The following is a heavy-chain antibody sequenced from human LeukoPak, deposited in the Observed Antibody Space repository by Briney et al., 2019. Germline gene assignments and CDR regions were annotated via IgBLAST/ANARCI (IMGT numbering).Heavy chain of an antibody. Sequence: PSETLSLTCAVYGGSFSGYYWSWIRQPPGKGLEWIGEINHSGSTNYNPSLKCRVTISVDTSKNQFSLKLSSVTAADTAVYYCARGPAPEGNSNYYYYYMDVWGKGTTVTVSS. V-gene: IGHV4-34*01. D-gene: IGHD1/OR15-1a*01. CDR1: GGSFSGYY. CDR3: ARGPAPEGNSNYYYYYMDV. J-gene: IGHJ6*03. CDR2: INHSGST.